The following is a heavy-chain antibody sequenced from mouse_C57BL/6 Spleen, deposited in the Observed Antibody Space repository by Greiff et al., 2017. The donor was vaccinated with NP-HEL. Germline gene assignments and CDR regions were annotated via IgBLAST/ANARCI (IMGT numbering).Heavy chain of an antibody. J-gene: IGHJ4*01. CDR3: ARREGYGNYVGYAMDY. CDR1: GYTFTDYY. V-gene: IGHV1-75*01. Sequence: QVQLQQSGPELVKPGASVKISCKASGYTFTDYYINWVKQRPGQGLEWIGWIFPGSGSTYYNEKFKGKATLNVDKSSSTAYMLLSSLTSEDSAVYFCARREGYGNYVGYAMDYWGQGTSVTVSS. CDR2: IFPGSGST. D-gene: IGHD2-1*01.